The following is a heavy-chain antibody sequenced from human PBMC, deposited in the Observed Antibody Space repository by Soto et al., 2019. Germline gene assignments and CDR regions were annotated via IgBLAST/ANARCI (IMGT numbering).Heavy chain of an antibody. V-gene: IGHV3-23*01. CDR2: LTRSATT. CDR3: VREFTPGSPNYDY. J-gene: IGHJ4*02. CDR1: GFTFSSYA. Sequence: PGGSLRLSCVGSGFTFSSYAMSWVRQAPQKGLEWVSTLTRSATTVYAASVRGRFTISRDNSKNTLYLQMDSLRAEDTAVYYCVREFTPGSPNYDYWGRRTLVTVSS. D-gene: IGHD3-10*01.